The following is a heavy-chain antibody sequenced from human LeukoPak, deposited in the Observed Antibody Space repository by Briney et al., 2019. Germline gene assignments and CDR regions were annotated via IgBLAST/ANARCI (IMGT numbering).Heavy chain of an antibody. Sequence: SETLSLTCVVSGGSIITNDYWWGWIRQPPGKGLEWIGTIDHAGTTFYNVSLKSRVTISVDTPNNQFSLRLNSVAAADTAVYHCAKEVSGFFHQWGQGTLVAVSS. V-gene: IGHV4-39*01. CDR3: AKEVSGFFHQ. CDR1: GGSIITNDYW. CDR2: IDHAGTT. D-gene: IGHD6-25*01. J-gene: IGHJ1*01.